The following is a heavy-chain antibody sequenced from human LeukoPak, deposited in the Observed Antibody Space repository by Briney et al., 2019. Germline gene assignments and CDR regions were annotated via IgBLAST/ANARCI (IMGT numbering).Heavy chain of an antibody. CDR2: IKPNSGDT. D-gene: IGHD3-10*01. CDR3: ATNILVRDIINWFDP. V-gene: IGHV1-2*02. J-gene: IGHJ5*02. Sequence: ASVKVSCKASGYTFTGYYMHWVLQAPGQGHGWMGWIKPNSGDTRSAQKFQGRVIMTRDTSTGTAYMELSSLRYDDTAVYYCATNILVRDIINWFDPWGQGTLVTVSS. CDR1: GYTFTGYY.